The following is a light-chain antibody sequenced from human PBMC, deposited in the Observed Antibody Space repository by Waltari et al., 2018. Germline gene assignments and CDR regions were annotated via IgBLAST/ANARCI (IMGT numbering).Light chain of an antibody. V-gene: IGKV3-20*01. CDR3: QQYGSTRMYA. J-gene: IGKJ2*01. CDR2: GAS. Sequence: VLTQSPGTLSLSPGERATLSCRASQSVSSGYIAWYQQRLGQAHRLLIYGASTRATGIPDRVTGSGSGTDFTLTISRLEPEDFAVYYCQQYGSTRMYAFGQGTKLEIK. CDR1: QSVSSGY.